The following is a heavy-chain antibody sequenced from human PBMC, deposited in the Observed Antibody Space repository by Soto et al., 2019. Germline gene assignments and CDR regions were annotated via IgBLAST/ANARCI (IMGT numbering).Heavy chain of an antibody. CDR1: GYTFTGYY. V-gene: IGHV1-2*04. CDR3: ARAYGTYDFWSGYYYYFDF. CDR2: INPNSGGT. J-gene: IGHJ4*02. D-gene: IGHD3-3*01. Sequence: QVQLVQSGAEVKKPGASVKVSCKASGYTFTGYYMHWVRQAPGQGLEWMGWINPNSGGTNYAQKFQGWVTMTRDTSISPSDKEVRRLRSDDTAVYYCARAYGTYDFWSGYYYYFDFWGQGTLVTLSS.